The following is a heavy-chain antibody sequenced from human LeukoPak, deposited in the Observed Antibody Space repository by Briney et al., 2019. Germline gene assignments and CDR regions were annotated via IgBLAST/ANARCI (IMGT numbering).Heavy chain of an antibody. Sequence: SETLSLTCTVSGGPISSSSYYWGWIRQPPGKGLEWIGSIYYSGSTYYNPSLKSRVTISVDTSKNQFSLKLSSVTAADTAVYYCARKGGYYDSSGYYSGFDYWGQGTLVTVSS. CDR3: ARKGGYYDSSGYYSGFDY. CDR2: IYYSGST. CDR1: GGPISSSSYY. J-gene: IGHJ4*02. D-gene: IGHD3-22*01. V-gene: IGHV4-39*01.